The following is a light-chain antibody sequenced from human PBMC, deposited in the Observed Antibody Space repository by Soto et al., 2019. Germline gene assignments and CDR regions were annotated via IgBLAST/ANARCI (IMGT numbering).Light chain of an antibody. Sequence: EIGLKQSPGTLSLSPGERATLSCRASQSISIYLAWYQQKPGQAPRLLIYGASSRATGIPDRFSGSGSGTDFTLTISGLEPEDFAVYYCQRITFGQRTRLEIK. CDR2: GAS. CDR3: QRIT. CDR1: QSISIY. J-gene: IGKJ5*01. V-gene: IGKV3-20*01.